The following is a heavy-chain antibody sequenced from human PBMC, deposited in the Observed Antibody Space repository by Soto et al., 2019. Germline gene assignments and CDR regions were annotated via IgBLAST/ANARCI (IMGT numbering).Heavy chain of an antibody. Sequence: ASVKVSCKASGYAFTSYYMHWVRQAPGQGLEWMGIINPSGGSTSYAQKFQGRVTMTRDTSTSTVYMELSSLRSEDTAVYYCARGTRVLRFLEWSSGDYGMDVWGQVTTVTVSS. CDR1: GYAFTSYY. V-gene: IGHV1-46*01. CDR3: ARGTRVLRFLEWSSGDYGMDV. D-gene: IGHD3-3*01. J-gene: IGHJ6*02. CDR2: INPSGGST.